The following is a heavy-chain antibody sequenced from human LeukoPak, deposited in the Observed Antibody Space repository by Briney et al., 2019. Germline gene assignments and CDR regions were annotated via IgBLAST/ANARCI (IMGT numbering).Heavy chain of an antibody. CDR1: GGSISSYY. CDR3: AGHPRHGEFYIYCYYGMDV. J-gene: IGHJ6*02. CDR2: IYYSGST. V-gene: IGHV4-59*08. D-gene: IGHD3-10*01. Sequence: SETLSLTCTVSGGSISSYYWSWIRQPPGKGLEWIGYIYYSGSTNYNPSLKSRVTISVDTSKNQFSLKLSSVTAADTAVYYCAGHPRHGEFYIYCYYGMDVWGQGTTVTVSS.